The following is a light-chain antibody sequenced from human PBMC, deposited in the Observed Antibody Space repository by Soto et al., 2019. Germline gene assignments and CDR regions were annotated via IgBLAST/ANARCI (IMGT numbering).Light chain of an antibody. Sequence: DIQMTQSPSSLSASVGDRFAITCRASQSISSYLNWYQQKPGKAPKFLIYAASRLQSGVPSRFSGSGSGTDFTLTISSLQPEDFATYYCQQSYSTPQTFGQGTKVDIK. J-gene: IGKJ1*01. CDR3: QQSYSTPQT. CDR2: AAS. V-gene: IGKV1-39*01. CDR1: QSISSY.